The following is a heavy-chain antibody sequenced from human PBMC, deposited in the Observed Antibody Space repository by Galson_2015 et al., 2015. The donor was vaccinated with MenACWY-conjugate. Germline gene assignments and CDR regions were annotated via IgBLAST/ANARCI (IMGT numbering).Heavy chain of an antibody. V-gene: IGHV3-30*02. CDR3: AKGRSSGWYSLDY. J-gene: IGHJ4*02. CDR1: GFTFSSYG. D-gene: IGHD6-19*01. Sequence: SLRLSCAASGFTFSSYGMHWVRQAPGKGLEWVAFVRYDGKENYYVDSVKGRYTISRDKSKNTLYLQMKSLRTEDTAVYYCAKGRSSGWYSLDYWGQGTLVTVSS. CDR2: VRYDGKEN.